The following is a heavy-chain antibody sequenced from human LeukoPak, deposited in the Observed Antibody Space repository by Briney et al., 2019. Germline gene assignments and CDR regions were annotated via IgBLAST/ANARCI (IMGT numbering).Heavy chain of an antibody. CDR2: IDTAGDT. V-gene: IGHV3-13*01. Sequence: GGSLRLSCAASGFTFNNDDMHWVRQAIGKGLEWVSVIDTAGDTYYSGSVKGRFVFSRENAKNSLYLQMNSLTAGDTAVYYCARGPPGFCTNGVCHQYYYYMDVWGKGTTVTVSS. D-gene: IGHD2-8*01. CDR1: GFTFNNDD. CDR3: ARGPPGFCTNGVCHQYYYYMDV. J-gene: IGHJ6*03.